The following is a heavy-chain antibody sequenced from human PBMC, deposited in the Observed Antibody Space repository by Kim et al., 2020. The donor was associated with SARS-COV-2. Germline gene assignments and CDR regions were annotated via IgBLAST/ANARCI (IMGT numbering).Heavy chain of an antibody. D-gene: IGHD1-26*01. J-gene: IGHJ4*02. V-gene: IGHV3-66*01. CDR2: T. Sequence: TYYADSVKGRFTISRDNSKNTLYLQMNSLRAEDTAVYYCARGPGGVGATVWGQGTLVTVSS. CDR3: ARGPGGVGATV.